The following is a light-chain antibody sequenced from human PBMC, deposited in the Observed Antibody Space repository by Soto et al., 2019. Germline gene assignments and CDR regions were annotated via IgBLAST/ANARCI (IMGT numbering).Light chain of an antibody. Sequence: QSALTQPASVSGSPGQSITISCTGTTNDVGGYNYVSWYQQHPGKAPKLLIFEVSSRPSGVSNRFSGSKSGNTASLTISALQAEDEADYYCQSYDSSLSAKVFGGGTKLTVL. V-gene: IGLV2-14*01. CDR2: EVS. CDR1: TNDVGGYNY. CDR3: QSYDSSLSAKV. J-gene: IGLJ3*02.